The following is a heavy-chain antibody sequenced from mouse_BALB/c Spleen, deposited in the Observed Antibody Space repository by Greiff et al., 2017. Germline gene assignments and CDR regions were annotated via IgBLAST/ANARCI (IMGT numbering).Heavy chain of an antibody. CDR2: IWDDGST. Sequence: QVQLQQSGPGLVAPSHSLSITCTASGSSFTGYGVNWVRQPPGKGLEWLGMIWDDGSTAYNSALKSRLNTIKDNSKSQVFLKMNSLQTNDTARYYCDRDSDGNLCYCYAMDYWGQGTSVTVSS. J-gene: IGHJ4*01. CDR3: DRDSDGNLCYCYAMDY. D-gene: IGHD2-1*01. CDR1: GSSFTGYG. V-gene: IGHV2-6-7*01.